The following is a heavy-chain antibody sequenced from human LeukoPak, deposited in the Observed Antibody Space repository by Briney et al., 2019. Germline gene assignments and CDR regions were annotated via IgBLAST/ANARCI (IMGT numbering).Heavy chain of an antibody. CDR1: GFTFSSYW. J-gene: IGHJ6*03. CDR2: INTDGSST. CDR3: ARSPAAHSYYYYYYMDV. V-gene: IGHV3-74*01. D-gene: IGHD2-2*01. Sequence: PGGSLRHSCAASGFTFSSYWMHWVRQAPGKGLVWVSRINTDGSSTSYADSVKGRFTISRDSAKNTLYLQMNSLRAEDTAVYYCARSPAAHSYYYYYYMDVWGKGTTVTVSS.